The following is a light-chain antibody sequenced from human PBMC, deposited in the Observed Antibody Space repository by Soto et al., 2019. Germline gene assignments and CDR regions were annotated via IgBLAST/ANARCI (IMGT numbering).Light chain of an antibody. J-gene: IGKJ2*01. V-gene: IGKV1-16*01. CDR1: HDTSNS. Sequence: DIQMTQSPSSLSASVGDRVTITCRASHDTSNSVAWFQQRPGMAPKSLIYGASSLQSGVPSRFSGSGSGTQFTLTISSLQPEDSATYYCQQYSSFPYTFGQGTKLEIK. CDR2: GAS. CDR3: QQYSSFPYT.